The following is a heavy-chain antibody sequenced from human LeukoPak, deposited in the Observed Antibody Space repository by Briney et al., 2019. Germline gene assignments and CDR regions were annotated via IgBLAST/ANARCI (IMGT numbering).Heavy chain of an antibody. CDR3: ARGYDYYDSSGYYLDY. CDR2: IYYSGST. V-gene: IGHV4-31*03. Sequence: SETLSLTCTVSGGSISSGGYYWSWIRQHPGQGLEWIGYIYYSGSTYYNPSLKSRVTISVDTSKNQFSLKLSSVTAADTAVYYCARGYDYYDSSGYYLDYWGQGTLVTVSS. CDR1: GGSISSGGYY. D-gene: IGHD3-22*01. J-gene: IGHJ4*02.